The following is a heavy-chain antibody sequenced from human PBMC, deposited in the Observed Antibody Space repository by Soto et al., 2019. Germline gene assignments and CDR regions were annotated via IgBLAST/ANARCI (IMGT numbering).Heavy chain of an antibody. CDR1: GYTFTGFY. D-gene: IGHD4-17*01. Sequence: GASVKVSCKASGYTFTGFYMHWVRQAPGQGLEWMGLINPNNGVTNYVQKFQDRVTMTRDTSITTAYMELSGLRSDDTAVYYCARDPGPYGDYSYWGQGTLVTVSS. J-gene: IGHJ4*02. CDR2: INPNNGVT. V-gene: IGHV1-2*02. CDR3: ARDPGPYGDYSY.